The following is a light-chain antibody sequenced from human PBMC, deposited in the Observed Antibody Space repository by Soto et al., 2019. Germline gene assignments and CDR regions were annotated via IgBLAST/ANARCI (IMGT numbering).Light chain of an antibody. Sequence: DIQMTQSPSSVSASVGDRLTITCRASRDISNSLAWYQQTPGKAPKLLLRGASSLHRGVPSRFSGGGAGTEFTLTISSLQPEDLATYYCQQLFMYPPTFGPGTKVDIK. V-gene: IGKV1-12*01. J-gene: IGKJ3*01. CDR1: RDISNS. CDR2: GAS. CDR3: QQLFMYPPT.